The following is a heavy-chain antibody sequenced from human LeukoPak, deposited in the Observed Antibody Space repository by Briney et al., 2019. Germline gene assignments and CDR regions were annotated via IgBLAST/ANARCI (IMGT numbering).Heavy chain of an antibody. CDR3: ARGHAYYDFWSGDYFDY. V-gene: IGHV1-69*13. CDR1: GGTFSSYA. D-gene: IGHD3-3*01. CDR2: IIPIFGTA. Sequence: SVKVSCKASGGTFSSYAISWVRQAPGQGLEWMGGIIPIFGTANYAQKFQGRVTITADESTSTAYMELSSLRSEDTAVYYCARGHAYYDFWSGDYFDYWGQGTLVTVSS. J-gene: IGHJ4*02.